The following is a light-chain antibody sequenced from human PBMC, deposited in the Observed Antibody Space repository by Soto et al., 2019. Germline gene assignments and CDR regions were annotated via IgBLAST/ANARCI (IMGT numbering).Light chain of an antibody. Sequence: DIQMTQSPSSLSASVGDRVTITCRASQGINNYLAWFQQKPGTAPKSLIYAASRLQSGVPSKFSGSGFGTDFTLTITILQPEDVATYYCQQYDSYPLTFGQGTRLGIK. V-gene: IGKV1-16*02. CDR3: QQYDSYPLT. CDR1: QGINNY. CDR2: AAS. J-gene: IGKJ5*01.